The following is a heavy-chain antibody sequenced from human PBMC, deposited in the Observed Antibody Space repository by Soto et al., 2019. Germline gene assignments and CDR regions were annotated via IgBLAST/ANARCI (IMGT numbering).Heavy chain of an antibody. J-gene: IGHJ6*02. CDR1: GVTFSNAW. Sequence: GGSLGLSCAASGVTFSNAWVSWVRQAPGKGLEWVGRIKSKTDGGTTDYAAPVKGRFTISRDDSKNTLYLQMNSLKTEDTAVYYCTTDPHIVVVPAAIRGYYYYYGMDVWGQGTTVTVSS. CDR3: TTDPHIVVVPAAIRGYYYYYGMDV. CDR2: IKSKTDGGTT. D-gene: IGHD2-2*02. V-gene: IGHV3-15*01.